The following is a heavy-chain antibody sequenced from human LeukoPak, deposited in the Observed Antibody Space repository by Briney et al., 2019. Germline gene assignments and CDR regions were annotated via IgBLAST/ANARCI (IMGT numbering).Heavy chain of an antibody. D-gene: IGHD5-12*01. Sequence: PGGSLRLSCAASGFTLSNYWMSWVRQAPGRGLEWVANIKQDGSEKNHVDSVKGRFTISRDNAKNSLFLQMDGLTAEDTAVYYCARDRDGGYDSLYYYYYMDVWGKGTTVTVSS. CDR2: IKQDGSEK. J-gene: IGHJ6*03. V-gene: IGHV3-7*01. CDR1: GFTLSNYW. CDR3: ARDRDGGYDSLYYYYYMDV.